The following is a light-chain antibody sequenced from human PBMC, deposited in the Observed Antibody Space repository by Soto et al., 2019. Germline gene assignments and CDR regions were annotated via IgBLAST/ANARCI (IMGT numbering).Light chain of an antibody. CDR2: DAS. CDR1: QGIRND. Sequence: DIQMTQSPSSLSASVGYRATITCRASQGIRNDLGWYQQKPGKAPKLLIYDASNLETGVPSRFSGSGSGTDFTFTISSLQPEDIATYYCQQYDNLPTWTFGQGTKVDIK. J-gene: IGKJ1*01. V-gene: IGKV1-33*01. CDR3: QQYDNLPTWT.